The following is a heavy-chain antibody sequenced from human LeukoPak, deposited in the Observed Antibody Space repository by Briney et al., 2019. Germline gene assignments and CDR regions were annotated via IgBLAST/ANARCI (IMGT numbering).Heavy chain of an antibody. D-gene: IGHD3-10*01. J-gene: IGHJ5*02. CDR3: ARDSGTTGEVKFDP. Sequence: SETLSLTCTVSGGSTSSYYWSWIRQPAGTALEWIGRIYTSGTITYNPSLKSRVTMSVDTSKNQFSLKLSSVTAADTAVHYCARDSGTTGEVKFDPWGQGTLVTVSS. CDR1: GGSTSSYY. CDR2: IYTSGTI. V-gene: IGHV4-4*07.